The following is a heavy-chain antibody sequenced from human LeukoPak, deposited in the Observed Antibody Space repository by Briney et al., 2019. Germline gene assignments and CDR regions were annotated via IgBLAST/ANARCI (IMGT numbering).Heavy chain of an antibody. CDR3: ARRGLDFWSGYYLPFDY. V-gene: IGHV4-30-4*01. CDR2: IYYSGST. D-gene: IGHD3-3*01. J-gene: IGHJ4*02. Sequence: PSETLSLTCTVSGGSISSGDYYWSWIRQPPGKGLEWIGYIYYSGSTYYNPSLKSRVTISVDTSKNQFSLKLSSVTAAGTAVYYCARRGLDFWSGYYLPFDYWGQGTLVTVSS. CDR1: GGSISSGDYY.